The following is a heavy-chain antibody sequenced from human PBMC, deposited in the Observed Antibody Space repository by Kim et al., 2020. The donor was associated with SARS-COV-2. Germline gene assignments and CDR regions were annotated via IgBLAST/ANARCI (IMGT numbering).Heavy chain of an antibody. CDR1: GGSISSSSYY. CDR2: IYYSGST. Sequence: SETLSLTCTVSGGSISSSSYYWGWIRQPPGKGLEWIGSIYYSGSTYYNPSLKSRVTISVDTSKNQFSLKLSSVTAADTAVYYCARPLYLVRGVIAKNYYYYGMDVWGQGTTVTVSS. D-gene: IGHD3-10*01. J-gene: IGHJ6*02. V-gene: IGHV4-39*01. CDR3: ARPLYLVRGVIAKNYYYYGMDV.